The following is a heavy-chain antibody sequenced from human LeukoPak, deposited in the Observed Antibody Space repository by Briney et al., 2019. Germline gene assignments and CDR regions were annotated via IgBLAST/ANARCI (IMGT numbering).Heavy chain of an antibody. J-gene: IGHJ4*02. D-gene: IGHD6-13*01. CDR2: IKQDGSEK. Sequence: GGSLRLSCAASGFTYSSYWMSWVRQAPGKALEGVANIKQDGSEKYYVDSVKGRFTISRDNAKNSLYLHMNSLRAEDTAVYYCARDLSSSRYGLDYWGQGTLVTVSS. V-gene: IGHV3-7*01. CDR1: GFTYSSYW. CDR3: ARDLSSSRYGLDY.